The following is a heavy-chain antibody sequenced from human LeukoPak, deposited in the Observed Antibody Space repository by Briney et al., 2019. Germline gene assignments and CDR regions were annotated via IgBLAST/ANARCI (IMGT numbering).Heavy chain of an antibody. CDR3: ARGYRLRYFDWLRRFPTAEFDY. D-gene: IGHD3-9*01. V-gene: IGHV4-4*07. CDR1: GGSISSYY. J-gene: IGHJ4*02. CDR2: IYTSGST. Sequence: PSETLSLTCTVSGGSISSYYWSWIRQPAGKGLEWIGRIYTSGSTNYNPSLKSRVTMSVDTSKNQFSLKLSSVTAADTAVYYCARGYRLRYFDWLRRFPTAEFDYWGQGTLVTVSS.